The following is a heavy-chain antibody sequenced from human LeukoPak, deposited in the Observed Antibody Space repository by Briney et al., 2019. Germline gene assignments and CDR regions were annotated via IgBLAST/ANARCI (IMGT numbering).Heavy chain of an antibody. D-gene: IGHD6-19*01. CDR3: ARDISGRSFDY. CDR1: GFTFSSYG. CDR2: IWDDGSNK. J-gene: IGHJ4*02. V-gene: IGHV3-33*01. Sequence: GGSLRLSCAASGFTFSSYGMHWVRQAPGKGLEWVAAIWDDGSNKYYADSVKGRFTISRDNSKNTLYLQMNSLRAEDTAVYYCARDISGRSFDYWGQGTLVTVSS.